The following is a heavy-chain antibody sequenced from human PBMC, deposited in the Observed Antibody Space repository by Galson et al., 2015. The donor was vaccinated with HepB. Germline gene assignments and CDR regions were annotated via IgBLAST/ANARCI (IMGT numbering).Heavy chain of an antibody. CDR3: ARDLSGAARYFDY. D-gene: IGHD6-6*01. CDR1: GFSFSSYS. V-gene: IGHV3-48*01. CDR2: INSSSSTT. J-gene: IGHJ4*02. Sequence: SLRLSCAASGFSFSSYSMNWVRQAPGKGLEWISYINSSSSTTYYADSVKDRFTISRDNGKNSLYLQMNSLRAEDTAVYYCARDLSGAARYFDYWGQGTLVTVSS.